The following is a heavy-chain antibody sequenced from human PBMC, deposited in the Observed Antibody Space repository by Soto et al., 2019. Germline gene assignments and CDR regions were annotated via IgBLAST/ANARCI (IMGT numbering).Heavy chain of an antibody. CDR2: IKSKSDGGTT. CDR3: TYYYDSSGYQFDS. D-gene: IGHD3-22*01. CDR1: GFTFINAW. J-gene: IGHJ4*02. V-gene: IGHV3-15*01. Sequence: GGSLRLSCAASGFTFINAWMSWVRQAPGKGLEWVGRIKSKSDGGTTDYGAPVKGRFTISRDDSKKTLYLQMNSLKTEDTAVYYCTYYYDSSGYQFDSWGQGTLVTVSS.